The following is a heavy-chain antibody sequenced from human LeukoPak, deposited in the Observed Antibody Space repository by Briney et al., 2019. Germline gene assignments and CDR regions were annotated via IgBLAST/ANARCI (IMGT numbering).Heavy chain of an antibody. CDR2: INPNSGGT. D-gene: IGHD3-22*01. Sequence: ASVKVSCKASGYTFIGYYMHWVRQAPGQGLEWMGWINPNSGGTNYAQKFQGRVTMTRDTSISTAYMELSRLRSDDTAVYYCARDADSSGYYYFDYWGQGTLVTVSS. J-gene: IGHJ4*02. CDR3: ARDADSSGYYYFDY. CDR1: GYTFIGYY. V-gene: IGHV1-2*02.